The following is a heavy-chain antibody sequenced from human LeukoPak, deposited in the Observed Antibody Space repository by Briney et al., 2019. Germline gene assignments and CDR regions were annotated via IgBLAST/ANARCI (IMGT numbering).Heavy chain of an antibody. V-gene: IGHV3-30*18. D-gene: IGHD2-15*01. CDR1: GFTFSSYG. J-gene: IGHJ4*02. CDR3: AKVEDIVVVVAAFDY. Sequence: GRSLRLSCAASGFTFSSYGMHWVRQAPGKGLEWVAVISYDGSNKYYADSVKGRFTISRDNSKNTLYLQMNSLRAEDTAVYYCAKVEDIVVVVAAFDYWGQGTLVTVSS. CDR2: ISYDGSNK.